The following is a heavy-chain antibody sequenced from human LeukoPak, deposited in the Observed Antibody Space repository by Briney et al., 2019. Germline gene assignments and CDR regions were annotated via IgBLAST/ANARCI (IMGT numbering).Heavy chain of an antibody. D-gene: IGHD2-15*01. CDR3: AGCSGGSCYDWFDH. CDR1: GGSISSYY. J-gene: IGHJ5*02. V-gene: IGHV4-59*01. CDR2: IYYSGST. Sequence: PSETLSLTCTVSGGSISSYYWSWVRQPPGKGLEWIGDIYYSGSTNYNPSLTSRVTISVDTSKNQFSLKLSSVTAADTAVYYCAGCSGGSCYDWFDHWGQGTLVTVSS.